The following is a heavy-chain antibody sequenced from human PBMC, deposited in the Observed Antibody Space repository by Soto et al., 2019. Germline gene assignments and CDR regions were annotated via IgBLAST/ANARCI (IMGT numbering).Heavy chain of an antibody. CDR2: IWYDGSNK. D-gene: IGHD2-15*01. CDR3: ASGSPVALYGMDV. V-gene: IGHV3-33*01. Sequence: PGGSLRLSCAASGFTFSSYGMHWVRQAPGKGLEWVAVIWYDGSNKYYADSVKGRFTISRDNSKNTLYLQMNSLRAEDTAVYYCASGSPVALYGMDVWGQGTTVTVSS. CDR1: GFTFSSYG. J-gene: IGHJ6*02.